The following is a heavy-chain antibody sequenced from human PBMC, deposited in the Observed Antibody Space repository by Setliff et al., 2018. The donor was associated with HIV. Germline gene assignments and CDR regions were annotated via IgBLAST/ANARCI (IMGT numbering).Heavy chain of an antibody. J-gene: IGHJ4*02. CDR3: ARDIKILSFDY. V-gene: IGHV3-21*01. Sequence: GGSLRLSCAASGFTFSTYNMNWVRQAPGRGLEWVSSISSSSSYIYYADSVKGRFIISRDNAKNSLYLQMNSLRAEDTAVYYCARDIKILSFDYWGQGTLVTVSS. CDR1: GFTFSTYN. CDR2: ISSSSSYI. D-gene: IGHD2-15*01.